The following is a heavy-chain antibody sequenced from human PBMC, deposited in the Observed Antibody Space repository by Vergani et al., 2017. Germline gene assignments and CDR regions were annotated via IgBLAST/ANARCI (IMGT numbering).Heavy chain of an antibody. J-gene: IGHJ3*02. CDR2: ISSSSSYI. CDR1: GFTFSSYS. V-gene: IGHV3-21*01. CDR3: ARDENGRYSGYDKIDAFDI. D-gene: IGHD5-12*01. Sequence: EVQLVESGGGLVKPGGSLRLSCAASGFTFSSYSMNWVRQAPGKGLEWVSSISSSSSYIYYADSVKGRFTISRDNAKNSLYLQMNSLRAEDTAVYYCARDENGRYSGYDKIDAFDIWGQGTMVTVSS.